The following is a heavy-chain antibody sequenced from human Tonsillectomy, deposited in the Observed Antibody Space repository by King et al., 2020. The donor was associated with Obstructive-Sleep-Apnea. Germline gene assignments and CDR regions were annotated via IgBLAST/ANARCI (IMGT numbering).Heavy chain of an antibody. CDR1: GGSISSYY. CDR2: IYYSGST. V-gene: IGHV4-59*01. Sequence: QLQESGPGLVKPSETLSLTCTVSGGSISSYYWSWIRQPPGKGLEWIGYIYYSGSTNYNPSLKSRVTISVDTSKNQFSLKLSSVTAADTAVYYCARKSYGSGSYTLDYWGQGTLVTVSS. J-gene: IGHJ4*02. D-gene: IGHD3-10*01. CDR3: ARKSYGSGSYTLDY.